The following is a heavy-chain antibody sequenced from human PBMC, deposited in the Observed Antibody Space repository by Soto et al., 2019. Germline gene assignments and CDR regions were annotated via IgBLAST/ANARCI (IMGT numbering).Heavy chain of an antibody. CDR2: MSRSSRYI. Sequence: GGSLRLYCAASGFTFNSYSMNWVRQAPGKGLECVSSMSRSSRYIYYADSVKGRFTISRDNAKNSVYLQMNSLRAEDTAVYYCARDGGVAATLANYFDYWGQGTLVTVYS. CDR1: GFTFNSYS. D-gene: IGHD2-15*01. CDR3: ARDGGVAATLANYFDY. V-gene: IGHV3-21*01. J-gene: IGHJ4*02.